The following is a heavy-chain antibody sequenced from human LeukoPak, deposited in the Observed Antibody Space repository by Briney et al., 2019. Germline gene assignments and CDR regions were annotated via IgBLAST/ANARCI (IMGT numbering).Heavy chain of an antibody. CDR2: ISSNSSYI. CDR1: GFTFSSYS. J-gene: IGHJ4*02. V-gene: IGHV3-21*01. D-gene: IGHD6-13*01. CDR3: ARVGVSSSGDPFDY. Sequence: GGSLRLSCAASGFTFSSYSMNWVRQAPGKGLEWVSSISSNSSYIYYADSVKGRFTISRDNAKNSLYLQMNSLRAEDTAVYYCARVGVSSSGDPFDYWGQGTLVTVSS.